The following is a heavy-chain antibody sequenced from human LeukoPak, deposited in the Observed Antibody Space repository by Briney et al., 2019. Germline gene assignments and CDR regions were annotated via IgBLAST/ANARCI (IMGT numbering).Heavy chain of an antibody. J-gene: IGHJ4*02. D-gene: IGHD6-19*01. V-gene: IGHV3-48*03. CDR3: AKVPPGIAVAGHFDY. CDR1: GFTFSSYE. Sequence: AGGSLRLSCAASGFTFSSYEMNWVRQAPGKGLEWVSYISSGSTIYDADSVKGRFTISRDNAKNSLYLQMNSLRAEDTAVYYCAKVPPGIAVAGHFDYWGQGTLVTVSS. CDR2: ISSGSTI.